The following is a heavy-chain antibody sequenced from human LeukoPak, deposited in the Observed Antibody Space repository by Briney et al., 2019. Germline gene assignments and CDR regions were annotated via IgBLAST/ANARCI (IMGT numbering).Heavy chain of an antibody. CDR1: GFTFSAYS. J-gene: IGHJ4*02. Sequence: PGGSLRLSCAASGFTFSAYSMHWVRQAPGKGLEWISYIPNYRTDKYYADSVQGRFTISRDNAKNSLYLQMNSLRAEDTAVYYCARGALVYCSPTTCLPFDSWGQGTLVTVSS. V-gene: IGHV3-48*01. CDR2: IPNYRTDK. CDR3: ARGALVYCSPTTCLPFDS. D-gene: IGHD2-2*01.